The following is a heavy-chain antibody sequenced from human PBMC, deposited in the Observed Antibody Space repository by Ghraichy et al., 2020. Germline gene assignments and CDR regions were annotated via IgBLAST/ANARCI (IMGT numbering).Heavy chain of an antibody. CDR3: ARDYDLGRFDS. CDR1: GDSISRSSYY. D-gene: IGHD3-3*01. V-gene: IGHV4-39*07. CDR2: IIYSGNT. J-gene: IGHJ4*02. Sequence: ETLSLTCIVSGDSISRSSYYWGWIRQSPGKGLEWIGSIIYSGNTYFNPSLKSRLTISVDTYENRFSLTLTAVTAADTAVYYCARDYDLGRFDSWGQGTQVTVSS.